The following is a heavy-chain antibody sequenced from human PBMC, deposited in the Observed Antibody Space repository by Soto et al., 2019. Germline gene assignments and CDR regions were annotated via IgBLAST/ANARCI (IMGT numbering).Heavy chain of an antibody. V-gene: IGHV1-2*02. J-gene: IGHJ3*02. D-gene: IGHD3-22*01. CDR3: AGLYSGAYSDSALDI. CDR1: GYTFTDHY. CDR2: VNPDSGGI. Sequence: QVQLVQSGAEVKKPGASVKVSCKASGYTFTDHYIHWVRQAPGQGREGMGWVNPDSGGITYAQKFQGRVTMTRDTSTSTAYMELSSLRSDDTAVYYCAGLYSGAYSDSALDIWGKGPMVTVSS.